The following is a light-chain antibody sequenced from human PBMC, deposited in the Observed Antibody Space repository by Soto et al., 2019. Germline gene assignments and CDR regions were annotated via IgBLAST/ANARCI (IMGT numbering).Light chain of an antibody. J-gene: IGLJ1*01. V-gene: IGLV2-23*02. CDR3: CAYAGSTFYV. CDR1: SSDVGSYNL. Sequence: QSALTQPASVSGSPGQSITICCTGASSDVGSYNLVSWYQQHPGKAPKVMIYEVSKRPSGVSNRFSGSKSGNTASLTISGLQAEDEADYYCCAYAGSTFYVFGTGTKVTDL. CDR2: EVS.